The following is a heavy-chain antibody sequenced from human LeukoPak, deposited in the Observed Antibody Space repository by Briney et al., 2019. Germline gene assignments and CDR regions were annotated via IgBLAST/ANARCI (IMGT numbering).Heavy chain of an antibody. Sequence: SETLSLTCAVYGGSFSGYYWSWIRQPPGKGLEWIGEINHSGSTNYNPSLKSRVTISVDTSKNQFSLKLSSVTAADTAAYYCARGGYDILTGLNAFDIWGQGTMVTVSS. CDR3: ARGGYDILTGLNAFDI. D-gene: IGHD3-9*01. CDR1: GGSFSGYY. J-gene: IGHJ3*02. CDR2: INHSGST. V-gene: IGHV4-34*01.